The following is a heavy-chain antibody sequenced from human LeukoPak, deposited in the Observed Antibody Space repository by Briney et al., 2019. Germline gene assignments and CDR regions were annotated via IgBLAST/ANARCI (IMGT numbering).Heavy chain of an antibody. J-gene: IGHJ4*02. V-gene: IGHV1-18*01. CDR1: GYTFTSYA. CDR3: AGDRGYSGYGE. D-gene: IGHD5-12*01. Sequence: ASVKVSCKASGYTFTSYAMHWVRQAPGQRLEWMGWISAYNGNTNYAQKLQGRVTMTTDTSTSTAYMELRSLRSDDTAVYYCAGDRGYSGYGEWGQGTLVTVSS. CDR2: ISAYNGNT.